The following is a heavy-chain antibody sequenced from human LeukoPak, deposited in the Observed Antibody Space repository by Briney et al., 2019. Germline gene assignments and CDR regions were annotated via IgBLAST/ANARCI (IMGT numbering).Heavy chain of an antibody. CDR1: GFTFSSNY. V-gene: IGHV3-53*01. D-gene: IGHD3-22*01. J-gene: IGHJ4*02. CDR2: IYSGGST. CDR3: ARAGQWLLPFSY. Sequence: GGSLRLSCAASGFTFSSNYMSWVRQAPGKGLEWVSVIYSGGSTYYADSVKGRFTISRDNSKNTLYLQMNSLRAEDTAVYYCARAGQWLLPFSYWGQGTLVTVSS.